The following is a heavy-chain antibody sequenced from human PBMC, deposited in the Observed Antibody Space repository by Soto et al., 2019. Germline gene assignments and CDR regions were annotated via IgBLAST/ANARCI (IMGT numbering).Heavy chain of an antibody. CDR3: ARVSTVTTVDY. Sequence: VGSLRLSCAASGFTFSSYSMNWVRQAPGKVLEWVSYISSSSSTIYYADSVKGRFTISRDNAKNSLYLQMNSLRDDDTAVYYCARVSTVTTVDYWGQGTLVTVSS. CDR1: GFTFSSYS. V-gene: IGHV3-48*02. CDR2: ISSSSSTI. J-gene: IGHJ4*02. D-gene: IGHD4-17*01.